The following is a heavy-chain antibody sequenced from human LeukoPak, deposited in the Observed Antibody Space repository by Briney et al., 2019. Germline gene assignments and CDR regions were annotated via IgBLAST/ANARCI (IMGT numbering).Heavy chain of an antibody. V-gene: IGHV3-30-3*01. D-gene: IGHD3-10*01. CDR1: GFTFSTYA. Sequence: PGGPLRLSCAASGFTFSTYAMHWVRQAPGKGLEWVAVISYDGSNKYYADSVKGRFTISRDNSKNTLYLQMNSLRAEDTAMYYCARALWLLFDYATPGSVDYWGQGTLVTVSS. J-gene: IGHJ4*02. CDR2: ISYDGSNK. CDR3: ARALWLLFDYATPGSVDY.